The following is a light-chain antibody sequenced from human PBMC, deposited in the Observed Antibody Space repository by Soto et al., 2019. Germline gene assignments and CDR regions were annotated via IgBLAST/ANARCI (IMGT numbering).Light chain of an antibody. V-gene: IGLV2-8*01. CDR3: TSSAGSNIRV. CDR2: EVS. J-gene: IGLJ3*02. Sequence: QSALTQPPSASGSPGQSVTISCTGTSSDVGAYNYVSWYQQYPGKAPKLMIYEVSKRPSGVPDRFSGSKSGKTASLTVSGLQPEDEADYHCTSSAGSNIRVFGGGTKLTVL. CDR1: SSDVGAYNY.